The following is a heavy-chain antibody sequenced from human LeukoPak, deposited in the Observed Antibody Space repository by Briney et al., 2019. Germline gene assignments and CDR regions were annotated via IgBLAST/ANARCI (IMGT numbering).Heavy chain of an antibody. CDR3: ARDCEWYYYDSSGFRNNWFDP. D-gene: IGHD3-22*01. Sequence: PSETLSLTCTVSGGSISSSSYYWGWIRQPPGKGLEWIGSIYYSGSTYYNPSLKSRVTISVDTSKNQFSLKLSSVTAADTAVYYCARDCEWYYYDSSGFRNNWFDPWGQGTLVTVSS. CDR1: GGSISSSSYY. CDR2: IYYSGST. J-gene: IGHJ5*02. V-gene: IGHV4-39*02.